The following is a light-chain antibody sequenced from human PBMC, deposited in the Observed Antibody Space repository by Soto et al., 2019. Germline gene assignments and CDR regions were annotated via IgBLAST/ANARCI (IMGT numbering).Light chain of an antibody. J-gene: IGKJ4*01. CDR3: HQYGTSPTS. V-gene: IGKV3-20*01. CDR2: GAS. Sequence: EIVLTQTPGTLSLSPGERVTLSCRASQSVNGNFLAWYQQKAGQAPRLVIYGASSRATDIPDRFGGSGSGTDFTLTINRLEPEDFAVYYCHQYGTSPTSFGGGTKVEVK. CDR1: QSVNGNF.